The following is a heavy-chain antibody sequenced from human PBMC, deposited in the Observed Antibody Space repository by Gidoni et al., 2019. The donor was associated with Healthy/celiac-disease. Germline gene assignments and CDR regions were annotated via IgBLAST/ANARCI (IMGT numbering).Heavy chain of an antibody. Sequence: EVQLVESGGGLVQPGGSLRLSCAASGFTVSSNYMSWVSQAPGKGMEWVSVIYGGGSTYYADSGKGRFTISRDNSKNTLYLQMNSLRAEDTAVYYVVATLYDAFDIWGQGTMVTVSS. CDR1: GFTVSSNY. CDR2: IYGGGST. V-gene: IGHV3-66*02. CDR3: VATLYDAFDI. D-gene: IGHD5-12*01. J-gene: IGHJ3*02.